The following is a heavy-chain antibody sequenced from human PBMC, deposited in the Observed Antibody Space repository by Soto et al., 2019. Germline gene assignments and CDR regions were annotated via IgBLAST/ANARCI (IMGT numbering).Heavy chain of an antibody. Sequence: GGSLRLSCAASEFTGSSYAMSWVRQAPGKGLEWVSGISGSGGSTYYADSVKGRFTISRDNSKNTLYLQMNSLRGEDTAVYYCAKNLNNARRYFDYWGQGTLVTVSS. CDR3: AKNLNNARRYFDY. J-gene: IGHJ4*02. V-gene: IGHV3-23*01. D-gene: IGHD2-2*01. CDR1: EFTGSSYA. CDR2: ISGSGGST.